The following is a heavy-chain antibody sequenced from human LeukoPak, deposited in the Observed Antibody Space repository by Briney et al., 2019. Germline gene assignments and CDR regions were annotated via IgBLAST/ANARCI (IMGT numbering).Heavy chain of an antibody. V-gene: IGHV1-8*03. D-gene: IGHD2-2*01. CDR2: MNPNSGNT. CDR3: ESLYSRTRCDMGAY. CDR1: GYTFTSYD. J-gene: IGHJ4*02. Sequence: GASVKVSCKASGYTFTSYDINWVRQATGQGLEWMGWMNPNSGNTGYAQKFQGRVTITRNTSISTAYMELSSLRSEDTAVYYCESLYSRTRCDMGAYWRQGTLVTVSS.